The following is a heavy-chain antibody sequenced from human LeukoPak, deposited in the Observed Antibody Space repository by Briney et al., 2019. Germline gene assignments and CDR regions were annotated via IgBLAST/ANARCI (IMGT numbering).Heavy chain of an antibody. D-gene: IGHD3-22*01. CDR2: IYYSGST. CDR1: GGSISSSSYY. V-gene: IGHV4-39*07. Sequence: SETLSLTCTVSGGSISSSSYYWGWIRQPPGKGLEWIGSIYYSGSTYYNPSLKSRVTISVDTSKNQFSLKLSSVTAADTAVYYCARVNLYYYDSSGYENPFDYWGQGTLVTVSS. J-gene: IGHJ4*02. CDR3: ARVNLYYYDSSGYENPFDY.